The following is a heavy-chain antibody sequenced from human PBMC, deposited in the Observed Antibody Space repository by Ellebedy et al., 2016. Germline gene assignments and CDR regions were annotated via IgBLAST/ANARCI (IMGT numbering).Heavy chain of an antibody. V-gene: IGHV3-23*01. D-gene: IGHD7-27*01. CDR3: AKDPQTRPGSWDY. Sequence: GESLKISCAASGFTFTNYAMAWVRQAPGKGLEWVSSISGSGASTYYADSVKGRFTISRDNSKTTLSLQMNSLRAEDTATYYCAKDPQTRPGSWDYWGQGTLVTVSS. J-gene: IGHJ4*02. CDR2: ISGSGAST. CDR1: GFTFTNYA.